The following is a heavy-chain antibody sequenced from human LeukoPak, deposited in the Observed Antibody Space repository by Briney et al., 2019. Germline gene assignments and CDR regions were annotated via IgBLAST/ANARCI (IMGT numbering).Heavy chain of an antibody. CDR3: ARRRIVVVTNFDY. V-gene: IGHV4-34*01. J-gene: IGHJ4*02. D-gene: IGHD3-22*01. Sequence: SETLSLTCTVSGGSISSYYWSWIRQPPGKGLEWIGEINHSGSTNYNPSLKSRVTISVDTSKNQFSLKLSSVTAADTAVYYCARRRIVVVTNFDYWGQGTLVTVSS. CDR2: INHSGST. CDR1: GGSISSYY.